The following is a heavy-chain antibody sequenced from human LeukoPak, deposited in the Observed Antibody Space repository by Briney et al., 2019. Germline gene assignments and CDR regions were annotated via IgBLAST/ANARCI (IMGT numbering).Heavy chain of an antibody. CDR2: INSDGSSP. Sequence: GGSLRLSCAASGFTFSTYWMHWVRQAPGKGLVWVSCINSDGSSPSYADSVKGRFTISRDNAKNTVYLQMNGLRAEDTSVYYCARDLDFWSGYYDYWGQGTLVTVSS. CDR1: GFTFSTYW. J-gene: IGHJ4*02. CDR3: ARDLDFWSGYYDY. D-gene: IGHD3-3*01. V-gene: IGHV3-74*01.